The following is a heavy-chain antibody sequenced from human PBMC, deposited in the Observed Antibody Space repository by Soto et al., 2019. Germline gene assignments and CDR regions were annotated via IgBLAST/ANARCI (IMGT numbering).Heavy chain of an antibody. J-gene: IGHJ4*02. Sequence: PSETLSLTCTVSGGSISSGGYYWSWIRQHPGKGLEWIGYIYYSGSTYYNPSLKSRVTISVDTSKNQFSLKLSSVIAPDTAVYYWAKDLEYRGRFDYWAQGTVVTVSS. CDR2: IYYSGST. CDR3: AKDLEYRGRFDY. CDR1: GGSISSGGYY. V-gene: IGHV4-31*03. D-gene: IGHD2-2*02.